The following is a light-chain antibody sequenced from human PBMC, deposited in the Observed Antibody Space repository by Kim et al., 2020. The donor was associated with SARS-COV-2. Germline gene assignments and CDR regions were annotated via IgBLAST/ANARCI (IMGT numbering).Light chain of an antibody. CDR1: QSVSSY. V-gene: IGKV3-11*01. CDR3: QQCRNWPVT. Sequence: EIVLTQSPATLSLSPGERATLSCRASQSVSSYLAWYQQKPGQAPRLLIYDASTRATGIPARFSGSGSGTDFTLTISSLESEDFAVYYCQQCRNWPVTFGQGTKVDIK. CDR2: DAS. J-gene: IGKJ1*01.